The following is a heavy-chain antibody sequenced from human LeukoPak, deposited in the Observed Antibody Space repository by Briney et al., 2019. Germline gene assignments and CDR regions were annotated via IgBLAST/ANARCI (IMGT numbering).Heavy chain of an antibody. CDR2: IYHSGST. CDR3: ASLGSVGLLPSSYSSGMDV. CDR1: GYSISSGYY. V-gene: IGHV4-38-2*02. J-gene: IGHJ6*02. D-gene: IGHD2-15*01. Sequence: PSETLSLTCTVSGYSISSGYYWGWIRQPPGKGLEWIGSIYHSGSTYYNPSLKSRVTISVDTSKNQFSLKLSSVTAADTAVYYCASLGSVGLLPSSYSSGMDVWGQGTTVTVSS.